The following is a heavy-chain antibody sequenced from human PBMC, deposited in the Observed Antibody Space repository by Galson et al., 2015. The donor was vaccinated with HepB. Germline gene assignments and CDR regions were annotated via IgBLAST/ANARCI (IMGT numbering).Heavy chain of an antibody. V-gene: IGHV3-23*01. CDR1: GFTLSSYA. Sequence: SLRLSCAASGFTLSSYAMSWVRQAPGKGLEWVSSISGSGGSTYYADSVKGRFTISRDNAKNSLYLQMSSLRAEDTAVYYCARKIYYYDSSNMGWFGPWGQGTLVTVSS. CDR2: ISGSGGST. CDR3: ARKIYYYDSSNMGWFGP. J-gene: IGHJ5*02. D-gene: IGHD3-22*01.